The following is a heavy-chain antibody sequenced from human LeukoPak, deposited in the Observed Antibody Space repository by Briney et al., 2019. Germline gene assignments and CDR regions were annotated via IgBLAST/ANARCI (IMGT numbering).Heavy chain of an antibody. CDR2: IYTGGNT. V-gene: IGHV3-53*04. CDR3: ARGGPATTIDY. CDR1: GFTISNYY. Sequence: PGGSLRLSCAASGFTISNYYMSWVRQAPGKGLEWVSVIYTGGNTYYTDAVKGRFTISRHNSKNTLYLQMNNLRAEDTAVYYCARGGPATTIDYWGRGTLVTVSP. D-gene: IGHD1-1*01. J-gene: IGHJ4*02.